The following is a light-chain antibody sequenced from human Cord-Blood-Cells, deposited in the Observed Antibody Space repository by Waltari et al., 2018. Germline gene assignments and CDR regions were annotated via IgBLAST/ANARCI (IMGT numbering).Light chain of an antibody. J-gene: IGLJ1*01. Sequence: SSELTQDTAVSVALGQTVRITCLGDSLRSYYASWYQQKPGQAPVLVIYGKNNRPSGIPDRFSGSSSGNTASLTITGAQAEDEADYYCNSRDSSGNHYVFGTGTKVTVL. CDR1: SLRSYY. CDR2: GKN. V-gene: IGLV3-19*01. CDR3: NSRDSSGNHYV.